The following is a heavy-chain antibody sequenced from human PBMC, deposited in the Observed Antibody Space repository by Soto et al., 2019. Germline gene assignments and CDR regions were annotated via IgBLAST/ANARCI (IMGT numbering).Heavy chain of an antibody. CDR3: ARATGTLRSRNCDY. Sequence: TCSVSGGSISTVGHYWTWIRQPPGKGLEWIGSIYHTGSTYYSKSLRSRLTMSVDTSKSQFSLRLSSVTAADTAVYYCARATGTLRSRNCDYWGQGSLVTVSS. CDR2: IYHTGST. J-gene: IGHJ4*02. V-gene: IGHV4-31*03. D-gene: IGHD1-1*01. CDR1: GGSISTVGHY.